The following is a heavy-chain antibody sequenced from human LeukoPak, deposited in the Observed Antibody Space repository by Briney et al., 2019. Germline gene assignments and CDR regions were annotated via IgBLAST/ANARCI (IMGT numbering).Heavy chain of an antibody. V-gene: IGHV3-73*01. D-gene: IGHD5-12*01. CDR1: GFTFSGSA. CDR3: TRPGGGSDLDV. J-gene: IGHJ6*04. Sequence: GGSLKLSCAASGFTFSGSAMHWVRQASGKGLEWVGRIRSKANSYATAYAASVKGRFTISRDDSKNTAYLQMNSLKTEDTAVYYCTRPGGGSDLDVRGKGTTVTVSS. CDR2: IRSKANSYAT.